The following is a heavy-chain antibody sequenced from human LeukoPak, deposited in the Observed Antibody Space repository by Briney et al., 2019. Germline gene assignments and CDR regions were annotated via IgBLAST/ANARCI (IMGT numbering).Heavy chain of an antibody. D-gene: IGHD3-22*01. J-gene: IGHJ3*01. CDR3: SAGGGYYDSSDYYSAWAFNV. CDR2: ISNSGNTI. V-gene: IGHV3-11*04. Sequence: PGGSLRLSCAASGFTFSDYYMSWIRQAPGKGLEWVSYISNSGNTIYYADSVKGRFTISRDNAKNSLYLQMNSLRAEDTAVYYCSAGGGYYDSSDYYSAWAFNVWGQGTMVTVSS. CDR1: GFTFSDYY.